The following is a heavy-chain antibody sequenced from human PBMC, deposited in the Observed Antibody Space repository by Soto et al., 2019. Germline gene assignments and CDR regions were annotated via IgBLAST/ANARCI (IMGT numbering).Heavy chain of an antibody. D-gene: IGHD6-13*01. CDR3: ACGWGIAAAGSNY. CDR1: GGSISSSNW. J-gene: IGHJ4*02. CDR2: IYHSGST. Sequence: SETLSLTCTVSGGSISSSNWWSWVRQPPWKGLEGVGEIYHSGSTNCNASLKSRVSISVEKSKNQFSLKLNSVTAADTAVYYCACGWGIAAAGSNYGGQGSLVTVSS. V-gene: IGHV4-4*02.